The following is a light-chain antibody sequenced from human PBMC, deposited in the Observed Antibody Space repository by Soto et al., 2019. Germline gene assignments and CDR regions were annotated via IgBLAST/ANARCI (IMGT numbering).Light chain of an antibody. CDR1: SSDVGGYNY. J-gene: IGLJ1*01. Sequence: QSVLTQPASLSGSPGQSITTSCTGTSSDVGGYNYVSWYQQHPGKAPKLMIYDVSDRPSGVSNRFSGSKSGNTASLTISGLQAEDEADYYCSSYTSGFYVFGTGTKVTVL. CDR3: SSYTSGFYV. CDR2: DVS. V-gene: IGLV2-14*01.